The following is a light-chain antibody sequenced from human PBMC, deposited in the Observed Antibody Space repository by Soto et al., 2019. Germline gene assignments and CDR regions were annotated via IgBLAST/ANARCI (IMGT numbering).Light chain of an antibody. CDR1: SGDVGAYNS. Sequence: QSALTQPLSASGSPGQSCTISSTGTSGDVGAYNSVSWYQQHPGKAPKLMISGVSTRPSGVPDRFSGSKSGNTASLTVSGLQAEDEVDYYCSSYAVRNKPVVFGGGTKLTVL. CDR3: SSYAVRNKPVV. V-gene: IGLV2-8*01. CDR2: GVS. J-gene: IGLJ2*01.